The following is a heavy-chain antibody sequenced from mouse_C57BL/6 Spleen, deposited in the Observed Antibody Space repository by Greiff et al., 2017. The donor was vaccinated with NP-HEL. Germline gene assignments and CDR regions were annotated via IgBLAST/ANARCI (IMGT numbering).Heavy chain of an antibody. CDR3: ARGWLGGYFDV. Sequence: QVQLQQPGAELVRPGSSVKLSCKASGYTFTSYWMHWVKQRPIQGLEWIGNIDPSDSETHYNQKFKDKATLTVDKSSSTAYMQLSSLTSEDSAVYYCARGWLGGYFDVWGTGTTVTVSS. D-gene: IGHD2-3*01. J-gene: IGHJ1*03. CDR1: GYTFTSYW. CDR2: IDPSDSET. V-gene: IGHV1-52*01.